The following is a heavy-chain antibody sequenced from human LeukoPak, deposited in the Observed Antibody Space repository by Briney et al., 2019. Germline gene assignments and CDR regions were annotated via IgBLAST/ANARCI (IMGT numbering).Heavy chain of an antibody. Sequence: ASVKVSCKVSGYTLTELSMHWVRQAPGKGLEWMGGFDPEDGETIYAQKFQGRVTMTEDTSTDTAYMELSSLRSEDTAVYYCAISPRYCSSTSCPWDYYYMDVWGKGTTVTVSS. J-gene: IGHJ6*03. V-gene: IGHV1-24*01. CDR1: GYTLTELS. CDR2: FDPEDGET. CDR3: AISPRYCSSTSCPWDYYYMDV. D-gene: IGHD2-2*01.